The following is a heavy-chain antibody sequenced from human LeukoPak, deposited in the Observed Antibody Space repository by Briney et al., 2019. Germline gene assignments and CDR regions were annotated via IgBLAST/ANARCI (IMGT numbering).Heavy chain of an antibody. V-gene: IGHV1-69*13. CDR1: GGTFSSYA. J-gene: IGHJ4*02. D-gene: IGHD3-22*01. CDR2: IIPIFGTA. Sequence: SVKVSCKASGGTFSSYAISWVRQAPGQGLEWMGGIIPIFGTANYAQKFQGRVTITADESTSTAHMELSSLRSEDTAVYYCAREHSSGYAIDYWGQGTLVTVSS. CDR3: AREHSSGYAIDY.